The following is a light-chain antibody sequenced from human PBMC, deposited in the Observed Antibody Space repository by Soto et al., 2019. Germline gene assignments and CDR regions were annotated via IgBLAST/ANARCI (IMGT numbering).Light chain of an antibody. V-gene: IGKV3-11*01. Sequence: EIVLTQSPATLSLSPGERATLSCRASQSVSSYLAWYQQKPGQAPRLLIYDASNRATGIPARFSGSGSGTDFTLTISSLEPEDFAVYYCQQRRFMYTFGQGTKLEIK. CDR1: QSVSSY. CDR2: DAS. CDR3: QQRRFMYT. J-gene: IGKJ2*01.